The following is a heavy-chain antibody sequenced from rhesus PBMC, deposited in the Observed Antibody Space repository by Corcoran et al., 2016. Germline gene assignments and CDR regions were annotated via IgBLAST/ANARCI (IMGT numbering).Heavy chain of an antibody. V-gene: IGHV4-122*02. Sequence: QVQLQESGPGLVKPSETLSLTCAVSGYSISSGYYWSWIRTPPGKGLAWIGYITYSGSTSYNPSLKSRVTISRDTSKNQFSLKLSSVTAADTAVYYCARAGAAAGLDYWGQGVLVTVSS. J-gene: IGHJ4*01. CDR1: GYSISSGYY. CDR3: ARAGAAAGLDY. CDR2: ITYSGST. D-gene: IGHD6S26*01.